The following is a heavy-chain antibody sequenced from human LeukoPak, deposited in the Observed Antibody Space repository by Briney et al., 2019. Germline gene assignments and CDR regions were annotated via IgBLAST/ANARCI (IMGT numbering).Heavy chain of an antibody. V-gene: IGHV3-21*01. J-gene: IGHJ5*02. D-gene: IGHD2-2*01. CDR1: GVTFSSYS. CDR2: ISSLSYI. Sequence: GGSLRLSCAASGVTFSSYSMNWVRQAPGKGLEWVSSISSLSYISYTDSVRGRFTISRDKAKNSLYLQMNSLRAEDTAVYYCARDGSDCSSTSCFKGWFDPWGQGTLVTVSS. CDR3: ARDGSDCSSTSCFKGWFDP.